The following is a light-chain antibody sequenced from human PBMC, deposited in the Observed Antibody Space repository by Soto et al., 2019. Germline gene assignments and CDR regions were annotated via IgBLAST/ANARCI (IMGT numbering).Light chain of an antibody. J-gene: IGKJ1*01. V-gene: IGKV1-5*01. CDR3: QQYNSYSP. Sequence: DIQMTQSPSTLSASVGDRVTITCRASQSISSWLAWYQQKPGKAPKLLIYDASSLESGVPSRFSGSGSRTEFTLTISSLQPDDFATYYCQQYNSYSPFGQGTKVDIK. CDR1: QSISSW. CDR2: DAS.